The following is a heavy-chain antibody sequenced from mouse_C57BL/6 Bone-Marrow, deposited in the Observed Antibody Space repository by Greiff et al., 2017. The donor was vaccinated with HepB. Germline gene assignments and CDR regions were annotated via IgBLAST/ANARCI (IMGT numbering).Heavy chain of an antibody. D-gene: IGHD3-1*01. CDR3: ARRTGRGYWYFDV. V-gene: IGHV1-52*01. CDR2: IDPSDSDT. J-gene: IGHJ1*03. CDR1: GYTFTSYW. Sequence: QVQLQQPGAELVRPGSSVKLSCKASGYTFTSYWMHWVKQRPIKGLEWIGNIDPSDSDTHYNQKFKDKATLTVDKSSSTAYMQLSSLTSEDSAVYYCARRTGRGYWYFDVWGTGTTVTVSS.